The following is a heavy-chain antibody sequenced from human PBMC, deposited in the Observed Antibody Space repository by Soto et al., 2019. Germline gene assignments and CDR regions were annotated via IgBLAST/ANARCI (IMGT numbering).Heavy chain of an antibody. J-gene: IGHJ4*02. CDR3: ARVDHYYDSSGYYFDY. CDR1: GGSISSGGYY. CDR2: IYYSGST. D-gene: IGHD3-22*01. Sequence: SETLSLTCTVSGGSISSGGYYWSWIRQHPGKGLEWIGYIYYSGSTYYNPSLKSRVTISVDTSKNQFSLKLSSVTAADTAVYYCARVDHYYDSSGYYFDYWGQGTLVTVSS. V-gene: IGHV4-31*03.